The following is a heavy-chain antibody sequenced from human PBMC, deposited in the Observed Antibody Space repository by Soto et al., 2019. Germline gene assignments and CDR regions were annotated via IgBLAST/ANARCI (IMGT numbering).Heavy chain of an antibody. V-gene: IGHV4-61*01. CDR3: ARVGDFGGDY. Sequence: QVQLQESGPGLVKPSETLSLTCSVSGGSVGSKSYFWSWIRQPPGARLECIAYITSSGNTYYNPSRESRVTMSLDTARNQFSLTMKSVNPADTAVYHCARVGDFGGDYWGQGVLVTVSS. CDR1: GGSVGSKSYF. CDR2: ITSSGNT. D-gene: IGHD4-17*01. J-gene: IGHJ4*02.